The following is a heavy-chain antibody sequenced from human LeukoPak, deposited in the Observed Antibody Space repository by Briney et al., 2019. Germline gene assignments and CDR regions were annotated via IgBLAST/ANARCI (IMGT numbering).Heavy chain of an antibody. D-gene: IGHD6-13*01. CDR1: GGSISSSNW. V-gene: IGHV4-4*02. Sequence: PSESLSLTCAVSGGSISSSNWWSWVRQPPGKGLEWIGEIYHSGSTNYNPSLKSRVTISVDKSKNQFSLKLSSVTAADTAVYYCARDPAAAGRGSYFDYWGQGTLVTVSS. J-gene: IGHJ4*02. CDR3: ARDPAAAGRGSYFDY. CDR2: IYHSGST.